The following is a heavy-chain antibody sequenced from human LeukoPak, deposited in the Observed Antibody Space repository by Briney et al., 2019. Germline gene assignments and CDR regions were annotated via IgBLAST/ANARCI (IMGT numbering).Heavy chain of an antibody. CDR2: IWYDGSNK. CDR3: ARERRYSYTNNWFDP. V-gene: IGHV3-33*01. J-gene: IGHJ5*02. CDR1: GFTFSSYG. Sequence: SGGSLRLSCAASGFTFSSYGMHWVRQTPGKGLEWVAVIWYDGSNKYYADSVKGRFTISRDNSKNTLYLQMNSLRAEDTAVYYCARERRYSYTNNWFDPWGQGTLVTVSS. D-gene: IGHD5-18*01.